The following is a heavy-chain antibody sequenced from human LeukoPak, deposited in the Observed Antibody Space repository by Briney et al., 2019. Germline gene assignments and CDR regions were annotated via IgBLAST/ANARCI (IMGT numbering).Heavy chain of an antibody. CDR3: AKKVVVGATSPYSDFQD. J-gene: IGHJ1*01. D-gene: IGHD1-26*01. CDR2: SSGSGVTT. Sequence: GGSLRLSCVASGVTFSSYAMSWVRQAPGKGLEWVSASSGSGVTTHYAGSVKGRFSISRDNSKNPLYLQMNSLGAEDTALYHCAKKVVVGATSPYSDFQDWGQGTRVTASS. CDR1: GVTFSSYA. V-gene: IGHV3-23*01.